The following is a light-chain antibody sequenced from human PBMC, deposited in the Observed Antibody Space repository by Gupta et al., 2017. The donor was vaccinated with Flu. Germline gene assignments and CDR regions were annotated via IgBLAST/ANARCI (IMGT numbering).Light chain of an antibody. CDR1: QGIGDD. J-gene: IGKJ2*01. CDR2: DAS. CDR3: LQDYSYPYT. Sequence: AIQMTPSPSSLSAFVGDRVTITCRASQGIGDDLGWYQQKPGKAPNLLIYDASSLQRGVPSRFSGSGSGTEFTLTISNLQPEDFATYYCLQDYSYPYTFGQGTKVEIE. V-gene: IGKV1-6*01.